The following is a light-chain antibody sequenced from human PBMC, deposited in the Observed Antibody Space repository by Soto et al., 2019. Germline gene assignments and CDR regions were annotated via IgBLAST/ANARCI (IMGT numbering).Light chain of an antibody. CDR2: VAS. V-gene: IGKV1-39*01. Sequence: MPITHCPCSLSASVQYRVTKTCRRRQSIRTSLNWYQHKPGKAPKLLIYVASRLQSGVPSRFSGSGSGTDFTLTISSLQPEDFATYYCQQSHITPITFGQGTRLEIK. CDR1: QSIRTS. J-gene: IGKJ5*01. CDR3: QQSHITPIT.